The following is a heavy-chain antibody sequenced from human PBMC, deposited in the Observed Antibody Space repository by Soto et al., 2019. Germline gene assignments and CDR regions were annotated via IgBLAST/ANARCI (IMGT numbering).Heavy chain of an antibody. V-gene: IGHV4-28*01. CDR2: IYYSGST. CDR3: ARKNGVLDAFDI. J-gene: IGHJ3*02. D-gene: IGHD4-17*01. CDR1: GYSISSSNW. Sequence: QVQLQESGPGLVKPSDTLSHTCAVSGYSISSSNWWGWIRQPPGKGLEWIGYIYYSGSTYYNPSLKSRVXLXVXTSKNQCSLKLSSVTAVDTAVYYCARKNGVLDAFDIWGQGTMVTVSS.